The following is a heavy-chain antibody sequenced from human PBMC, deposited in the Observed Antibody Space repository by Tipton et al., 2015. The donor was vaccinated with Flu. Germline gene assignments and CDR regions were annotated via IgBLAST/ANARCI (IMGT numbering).Heavy chain of an antibody. Sequence: TLSLTCTVSGGSISSYYWSWIRQPPGKGLEWIGYIYYSGSTNYNPSLKSRVTISVDTSKNQFSLNLTSVTAADTAVLYRARHMSGGTRRAYDFWGQGTLVTVSS. J-gene: IGHJ4*02. CDR3: ARHMSGGTRRAYDF. CDR1: GGSISSYY. D-gene: IGHD2-15*01. V-gene: IGHV4-59*08. CDR2: IYYSGST.